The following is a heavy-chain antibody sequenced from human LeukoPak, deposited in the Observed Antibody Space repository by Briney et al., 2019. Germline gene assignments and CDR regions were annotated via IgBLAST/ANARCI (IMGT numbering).Heavy chain of an antibody. CDR3: ARATGSSQGYLDY. J-gene: IGHJ4*02. CDR1: GDSVSSDSAA. D-gene: IGHD6-13*01. V-gene: IGHV6-1*01. Sequence: SQTLSLTCDISGDSVSSDSAAWNWIRQSPLRGLEWLGRTYYRSKWYSDYAVSMKSRITINPDTSKNQLSLQLNSVTPEDTAVYYCARATGSSQGYLDYWGQGTLVTVSS. CDR2: TYYRSKWYS.